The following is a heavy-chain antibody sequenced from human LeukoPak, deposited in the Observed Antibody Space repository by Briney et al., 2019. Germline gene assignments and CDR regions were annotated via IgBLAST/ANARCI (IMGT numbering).Heavy chain of an antibody. CDR3: ARGNVIAAAPFDY. D-gene: IGHD6-13*01. Sequence: PSETLSLTCAVYGGSFSGYYWSWIRQPPGKGLEWIGEINHSGSTNYNPSLKSRVTISVDTPKNQFSLKLSSVTAADTAVYYCARGNVIAAAPFDYRGQGTLVTVSS. V-gene: IGHV4-34*01. J-gene: IGHJ4*02. CDR1: GGSFSGYY. CDR2: INHSGST.